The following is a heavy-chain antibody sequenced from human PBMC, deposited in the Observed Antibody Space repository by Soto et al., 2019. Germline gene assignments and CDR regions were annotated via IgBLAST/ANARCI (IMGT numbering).Heavy chain of an antibody. CDR2: IYTSGST. J-gene: IGHJ4*02. Sequence: QVQLQESGPGLVKPSETLSLTCTVSGGSISSYYWSWIRQPAGKGLEWIGRIYTSGSTNYNPSLKSRVTMSVDTSKNQFSLKLSSVTAADTAVYYCAREGYYDSSGYYYVVDYWGQGTLVTVSS. V-gene: IGHV4-4*07. CDR3: AREGYYDSSGYYYVVDY. D-gene: IGHD3-22*01. CDR1: GGSISSYY.